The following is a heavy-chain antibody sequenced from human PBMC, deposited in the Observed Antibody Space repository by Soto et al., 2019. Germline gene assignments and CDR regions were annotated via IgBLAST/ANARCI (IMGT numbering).Heavy chain of an antibody. D-gene: IGHD3-22*01. CDR3: ARDRYDSSGYYYPNYYYGMDV. CDR2: IIPIFGTA. Sequence: SVKASCKASGCTFSSYSISWVRQAPGQGLEWMGGIIPIFGTANYAQKFQGRVTITADESTSTAYMELSSLRSEDTAVYYCARDRYDSSGYYYPNYYYGMDVWGQGTTVTVS. V-gene: IGHV1-69*13. CDR1: GCTFSSYS. J-gene: IGHJ6*02.